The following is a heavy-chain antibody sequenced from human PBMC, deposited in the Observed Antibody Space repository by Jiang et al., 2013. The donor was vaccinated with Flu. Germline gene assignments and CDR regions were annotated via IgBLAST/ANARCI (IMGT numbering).Heavy chain of an antibody. CDR1: GYSILSDSS. CDR2: ISHSGTN. J-gene: IGHJ5*02. V-gene: IGHV4-38-2*01. D-gene: IGHD1-1*01. Sequence: LLKPSETLSLSCAVSGYSILSDSSWAWIRQPPGKGLEWIGTISHSGTNNYRSSLKSRVTISLDTSRNQFSLSLTSVTVADTAIYYCARHGGTPGRINWFDPWGQGTLVTVSS. CDR3: ARHGGTPGRINWFDP.